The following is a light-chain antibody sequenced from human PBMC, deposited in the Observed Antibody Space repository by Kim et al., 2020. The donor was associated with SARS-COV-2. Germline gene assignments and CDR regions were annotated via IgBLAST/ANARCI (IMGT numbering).Light chain of an antibody. CDR1: RSTIRAGYV. CDR3: QSYDTSLSGPYV. V-gene: IGLV1-40*03. J-gene: IGLJ1*01. CDR2: GTS. Sequence: LTITSPRPRSTIRAGYVLPWCQHLPRTAPKLLLYGTSNRPSGVPDRFSGSKSAASASLAITGLQAEDEADYYCQSYDTSLSGPYVFGTGTKVTVL.